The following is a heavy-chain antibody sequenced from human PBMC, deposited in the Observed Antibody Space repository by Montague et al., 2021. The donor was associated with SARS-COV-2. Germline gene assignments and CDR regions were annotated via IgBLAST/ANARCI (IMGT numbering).Heavy chain of an antibody. CDR2: IYYSGST. J-gene: IGHJ4*02. V-gene: IGHV4-39*01. D-gene: IGHD3-3*01. Sequence: SETLSLTCTVSGGSISSSGNYWGWTRQPPGKGLEWIGNIYYSGSTYYNPSLKSRVTISVDTSKNQFSLKLSSVTAADTAVYYCARLNFHITIFGVVSSRVFDYWGQGTLVTVSS. CDR3: ARLNFHITIFGVVSSRVFDY. CDR1: GGSISSSGNY.